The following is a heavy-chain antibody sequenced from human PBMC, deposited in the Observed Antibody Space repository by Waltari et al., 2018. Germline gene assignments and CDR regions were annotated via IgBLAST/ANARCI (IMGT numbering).Heavy chain of an antibody. J-gene: IGHJ3*02. D-gene: IGHD3-22*01. CDR3: ASNYYDSSGYYYISGNDAFDI. Sequence: EVQLLESGGGLVQPGGSLRLSCAASGFTFSSYSMSWVRQAPGKGLEWVAAICGSGGSTYNADSVKGRFTISRDNSKNTLYLQMNSLRAEDTAVYYCASNYYDSSGYYYISGNDAFDIWGQGTMVTVSS. CDR1: GFTFSSYS. V-gene: IGHV3-23*01. CDR2: ICGSGGST.